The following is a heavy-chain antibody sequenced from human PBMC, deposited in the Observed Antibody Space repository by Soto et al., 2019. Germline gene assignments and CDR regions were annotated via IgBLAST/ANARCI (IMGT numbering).Heavy chain of an antibody. CDR3: TTYDFWSGYSAY. J-gene: IGHJ4*02. D-gene: IGHD3-3*01. CDR1: GFTFSNAW. CDR2: IKSKTDGGTT. Sequence: EVQLVESGGGLVKHGGSLRLSCAASGFTFSNAWMSWVRQAPGKGLEWVGRIKSKTDGGTTDYAAPVKGRFTISRDDSNNTLYLQMNSLKTEDTAVYYCTTYDFWSGYSAYWGQGTLVTVSS. V-gene: IGHV3-15*01.